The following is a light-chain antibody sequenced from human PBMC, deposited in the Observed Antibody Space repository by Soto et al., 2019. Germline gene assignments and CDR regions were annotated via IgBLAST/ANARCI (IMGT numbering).Light chain of an antibody. J-gene: IGKJ1*01. V-gene: IGKV1-5*03. CDR2: KAS. CDR3: PHYNSYSEA. Sequence: DIQMTQSPSTLSGSVGDRVTITCRASQTISSWLAWYQQKPGKAPKLLIYKASTLKSGVPSRFSGSGSGTEVTLTISSLQPDDFAAYYCPHYNSYSEAFGQGTKVDIK. CDR1: QTISSW.